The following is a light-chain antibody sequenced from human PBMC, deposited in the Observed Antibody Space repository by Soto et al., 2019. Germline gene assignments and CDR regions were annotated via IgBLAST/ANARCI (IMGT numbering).Light chain of an antibody. J-gene: IGLJ1*01. CDR2: EVA. V-gene: IGLV2-14*01. Sequence: QSALRQPASVSGSPGLAITISCTGTKKDIGDYNYVSWYQQHPGKAPKLLIYEVANRPSGVSNRFSGSKSGNTASLTISGLQAEDEADYYCSSYTSSPTKVFGTGTKVTVL. CDR3: SSYTSSPTKV. CDR1: KKDIGDYNY.